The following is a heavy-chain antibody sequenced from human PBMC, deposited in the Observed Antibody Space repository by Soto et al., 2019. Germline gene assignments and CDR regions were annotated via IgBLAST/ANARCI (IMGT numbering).Heavy chain of an antibody. CDR2: ITTGGGTI. CDR1: GFTFSSYE. CDR3: ARRKSVPAAWAFYFDY. D-gene: IGHD2-2*01. Sequence: GVLRLSCASPGFTFSSYEMNWVRQATGYGLEWLSYITTGGGTIYYADSAKGRFTISRDNAKNSLYLQMNSLRAEDTAVYYCARRKSVPAAWAFYFDYWGQGALVTVSS. J-gene: IGHJ4*02. V-gene: IGHV3-48*03.